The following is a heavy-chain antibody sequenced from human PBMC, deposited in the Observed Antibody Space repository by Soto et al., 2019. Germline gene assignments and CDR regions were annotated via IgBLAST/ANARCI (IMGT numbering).Heavy chain of an antibody. J-gene: IGHJ3*02. CDR1: GGSISSGGYY. CDR2: IYYSGST. CDR3: ARIDFWSGPDAFDI. V-gene: IGHV4-31*03. D-gene: IGHD3-3*01. Sequence: SETLSLTCTVSGGSISSGGYYWSWIRQHPGKGLEWIGYIYYSGSTYYNPSLKSRVTISVDTSKNQFSLKLSSVTAADTAVYYCARIDFWSGPDAFDIWGQGTMVTVSS.